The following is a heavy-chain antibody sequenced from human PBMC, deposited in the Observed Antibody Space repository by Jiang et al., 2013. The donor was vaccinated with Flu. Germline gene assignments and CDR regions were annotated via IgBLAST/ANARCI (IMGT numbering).Heavy chain of an antibody. CDR2: INHSGST. CDR3: ASRLKDIVATLNYFDY. Sequence: LLKPSETLSLTCAVYGGSFSGYYWSWIRQPPGKGLEWIGEINHSGSTNYNPSLKSRVTISVDTSKNQFSLKLSSVTAADTAVYYCASRLKDIVATLNYFDYWGQGTLVTVSS. V-gene: IGHV4-34*01. D-gene: IGHD5-12*01. J-gene: IGHJ4*02. CDR1: GGSFSGYY.